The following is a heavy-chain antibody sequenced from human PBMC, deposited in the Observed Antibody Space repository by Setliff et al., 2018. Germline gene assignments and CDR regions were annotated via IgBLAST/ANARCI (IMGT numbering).Heavy chain of an antibody. J-gene: IGHJ4*02. D-gene: IGHD1-1*01. V-gene: IGHV4-4*02. CDR1: GESIRSNNW. CDR3: ARGGERYHSAS. CDR2: IYQSGTT. Sequence: PSETLSLTCTVSGESIRSNNWWNWVRQPPGKGLEWIGDIYQSGTTNYNPSLKSRVTMSVDKSKNQFSLKLSSVTAADTAVYYCARGGERYHSASWGQGTLVTVSS.